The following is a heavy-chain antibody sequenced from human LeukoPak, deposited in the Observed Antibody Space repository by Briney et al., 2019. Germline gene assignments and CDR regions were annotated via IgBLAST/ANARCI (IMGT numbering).Heavy chain of an antibody. J-gene: IGHJ6*02. Sequence: ASVKVSCKASGXTFTSYYMHWVRQAPGQGLEWMGIINPSGGSTSYAQKFQGRVTMTRDTSTSTVYMELSSLRSEDTAVYYCARSIVVVPAAMSDYYGMDVWGQGTTVTVSS. CDR2: INPSGGST. V-gene: IGHV1-46*01. D-gene: IGHD2-2*01. CDR1: GXTFTSYY. CDR3: ARSIVVVPAAMSDYYGMDV.